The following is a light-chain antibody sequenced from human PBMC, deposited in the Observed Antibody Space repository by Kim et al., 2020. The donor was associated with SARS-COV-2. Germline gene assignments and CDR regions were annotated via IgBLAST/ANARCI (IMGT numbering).Light chain of an antibody. J-gene: IGKJ2*03. V-gene: IGKV1-5*01. CDR3: QQYQSHSYS. CDR1: QSITRW. CDR2: DAS. Sequence: SSGVGDRVTITCRASQSITRWLAWYQQKPGKTPKVLIYDASSLKSGVPSRFSGSGFGTEVTLTISRVQPDDFATYYCQQYQSHSYSFGQGTKLEI.